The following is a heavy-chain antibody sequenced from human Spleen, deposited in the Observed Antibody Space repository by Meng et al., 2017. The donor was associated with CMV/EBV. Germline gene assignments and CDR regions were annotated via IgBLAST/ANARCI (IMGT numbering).Heavy chain of an antibody. J-gene: IGHJ6*02. Sequence: GESLKISCAASGFTFSSYGMHWVRQAPGKGLEWVAFIRYDGSNKYYADSVKGQFTITRDNSKNTLYLQMNSLRAEDTAVYYCTRGDYYYSGMDVWGQGTTVTVSS. V-gene: IGHV3-30*02. CDR1: GFTFSSYG. CDR3: TRGDYYYSGMDV. CDR2: IRYDGSNK.